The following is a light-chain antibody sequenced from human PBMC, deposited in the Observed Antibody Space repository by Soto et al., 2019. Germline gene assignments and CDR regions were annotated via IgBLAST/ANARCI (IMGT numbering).Light chain of an antibody. V-gene: IGLV2-8*01. CDR2: EVN. CDR3: SSNAFTKRV. CDR1: SSDVGGYNY. Sequence: SVLTQPPSASGSPGQSVTISCTGTSSDVGGYNYVSWYQQHPGKAPKLMIYEVNKRPSGVPDRFSGSKSGNTASLTVSGLQAEDEGDYYCSSNAFTKRVFVTGTKVTVL. J-gene: IGLJ1*01.